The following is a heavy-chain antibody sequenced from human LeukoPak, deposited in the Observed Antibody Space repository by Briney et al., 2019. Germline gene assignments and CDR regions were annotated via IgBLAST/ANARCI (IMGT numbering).Heavy chain of an antibody. Sequence: SETLSLTCTVSGCSISSGGYYRSWIRQHPGKGLEWIGYIYYSGSTYYNPSLKSRVTISVDTSKNQFSLKLSSVTAADTAVYYCARGRKTGRSGFDPWGQGTLVTVSS. CDR3: ARGRKTGRSGFDP. CDR1: GCSISSGGYY. V-gene: IGHV4-31*03. CDR2: IYYSGST. D-gene: IGHD1-1*01. J-gene: IGHJ5*02.